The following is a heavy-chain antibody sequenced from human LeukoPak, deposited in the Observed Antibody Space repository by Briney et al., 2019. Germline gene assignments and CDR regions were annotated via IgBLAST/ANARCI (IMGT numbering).Heavy chain of an antibody. Sequence: GGSLRLSCAASEFTFSSYAMSWVRQAPGKGLEWVSAISGSGGSTYYADSVKGRFTISRDNSKNTLYLQMNSLRAEDTAVYYCAKYPTSGYSYYFDYRGQGTLVTVSS. J-gene: IGHJ4*02. CDR1: EFTFSSYA. CDR2: ISGSGGST. D-gene: IGHD3-22*01. CDR3: AKYPTSGYSYYFDY. V-gene: IGHV3-23*01.